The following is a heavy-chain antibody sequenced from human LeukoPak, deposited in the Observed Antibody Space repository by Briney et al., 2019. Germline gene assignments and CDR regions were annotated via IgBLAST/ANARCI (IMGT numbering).Heavy chain of an antibody. CDR1: GGTFISYA. V-gene: IGHV1-69*01. Sequence: SVKVSCKASGGTFISYATSWVRQAPGQGLEWMGGIIPIFGTANYAQKFQGRVTITADESTSTAHMELSSLRSEDTAVYYCARVFTMVRGAFDPWGQGTLVTVSS. CDR2: IIPIFGTA. CDR3: ARVFTMVRGAFDP. D-gene: IGHD3-10*01. J-gene: IGHJ5*02.